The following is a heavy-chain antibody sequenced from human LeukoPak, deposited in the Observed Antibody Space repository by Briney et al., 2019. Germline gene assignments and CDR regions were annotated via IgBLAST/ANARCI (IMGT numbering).Heavy chain of an antibody. CDR3: ARDAKYYFHNTGYSSVFDY. V-gene: IGHV3-11*05. Sequence: GGSLRLSCAASGFTFSDYYMSWIRQAPGKGLKWVSYISSSSSYTNYADSVKGRFTISRDNAKNSLYLQMNSLRAEDTAVYYCARDAKYYFHNTGYSSVFDYWGQGSLVTVSS. J-gene: IGHJ4*02. D-gene: IGHD2/OR15-2a*01. CDR1: GFTFSDYY. CDR2: ISSSSSYT.